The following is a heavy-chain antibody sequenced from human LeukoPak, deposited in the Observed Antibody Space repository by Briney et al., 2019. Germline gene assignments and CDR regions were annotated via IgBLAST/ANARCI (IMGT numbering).Heavy chain of an antibody. Sequence: SETLSLTCAVYGGPFSGYYWNWIRQPPGKGLEWMGEINRNGYAKYNPSLESRVTISVDTSKNQFSLEVCSLTVADTAVYFCARAGSGDRIPVFDYWGQKILVNGSS. J-gene: IGHJ5*01. D-gene: IGHD7-27*01. CDR2: INRNGYA. CDR3: ARAGSGDRIPVFDY. V-gene: IGHV4-34*01. CDR1: GGPFSGYY.